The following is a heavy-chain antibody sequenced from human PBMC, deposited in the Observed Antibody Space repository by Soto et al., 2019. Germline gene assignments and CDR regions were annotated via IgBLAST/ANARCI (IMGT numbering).Heavy chain of an antibody. CDR2: IRGSGDST. D-gene: IGHD4-17*01. J-gene: IGHJ4*02. V-gene: IGHV3-23*01. Sequence: EVQLSESGGGLVQPGGSLRLSCAASGFTSSTYAMSWVRQAPGKGLEWVSGIRGSGDSTHYADSVKGRFTISRDNSKNTLYLQMNSLRVEDTAVYYCAKSLYGGLDYWGQGTLVTVSS. CDR1: GFTSSTYA. CDR3: AKSLYGGLDY.